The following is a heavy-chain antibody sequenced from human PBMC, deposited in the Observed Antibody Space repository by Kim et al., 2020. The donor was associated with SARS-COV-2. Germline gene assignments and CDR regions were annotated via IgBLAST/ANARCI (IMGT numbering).Heavy chain of an antibody. Sequence: SETLSLTCTVSGGSISSSSYYWGWIRQPPGKGLEWIGSIYYSGSTYYNPSLKSRVTISVDTSKNQFSLKLSSVTAADTAVYYCARRDDYVWGSYSVFDYWGQGTLVTVSS. CDR2: IYYSGST. J-gene: IGHJ4*02. D-gene: IGHD3-16*01. CDR1: GGSISSSSYY. CDR3: ARRDDYVWGSYSVFDY. V-gene: IGHV4-39*01.